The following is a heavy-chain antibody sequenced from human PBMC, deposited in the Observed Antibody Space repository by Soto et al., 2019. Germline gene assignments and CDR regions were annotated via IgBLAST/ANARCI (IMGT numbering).Heavy chain of an antibody. V-gene: IGHV4-39*01. Sequence: ESLSLTCPVPGASISSSSYYWGWIHQPPGKGLEWIGSIYYSGSTYYNPSLKSRVTISVDTSKNQFSLKLSSVTAADTAVYYCARSPVAPRLIPYTFDYWGQGTMVTVSS. CDR2: IYYSGST. D-gene: IGHD2-21*01. CDR1: GASISSSSYY. J-gene: IGHJ4*02. CDR3: ARSPVAPRLIPYTFDY.